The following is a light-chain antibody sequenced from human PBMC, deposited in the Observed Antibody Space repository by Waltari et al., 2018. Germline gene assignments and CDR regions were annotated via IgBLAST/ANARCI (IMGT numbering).Light chain of an antibody. Sequence: DTQMTQSPANLSASVGDRVTITCRASQSVSHWLAWYQQKPGKAPKLLIYGASGLESGVPSRFSGSGYGTEFTLTINNPQPDDSATYYCLQCAASSWSFGQGTKVEIK. J-gene: IGKJ1*01. CDR3: LQCAASSWS. CDR2: GAS. V-gene: IGKV1-5*03. CDR1: QSVSHW.